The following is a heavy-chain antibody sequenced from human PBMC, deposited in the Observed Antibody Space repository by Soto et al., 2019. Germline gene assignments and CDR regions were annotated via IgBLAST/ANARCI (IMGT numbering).Heavy chain of an antibody. CDR1: GLAFAPTG. J-gene: IGHJ3*01. CDR2: LSWNSGSI. V-gene: IGHV3-9*01. Sequence: PGGSLRPSLAPWGLAFAPTGLHGVPQGPGKGLEWVAGLSWNSGSIGYADSAKGRFTISRENAKSSLYLQMNSLTADDTALDDCGKDDSFNFWGQGTQATVS. CDR3: GKDDSFNF.